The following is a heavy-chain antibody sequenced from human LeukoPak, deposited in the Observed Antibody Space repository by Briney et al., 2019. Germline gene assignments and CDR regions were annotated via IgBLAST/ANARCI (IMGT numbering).Heavy chain of an antibody. D-gene: IGHD3-22*01. J-gene: IGHJ4*02. CDR1: GFTFSSYA. Sequence: PGRSLRLSCAASGFTFSSYAMHWVRQAPGKGLEWVSYISSSSSTIYYADSVKGRFTISRDNAKNSLYLQMNSLRDEDTAVYYCARGRYYYDSSGYQLFDYWGQGTLVTVSS. CDR2: ISSSSSTI. CDR3: ARGRYYYDSSGYQLFDY. V-gene: IGHV3-48*02.